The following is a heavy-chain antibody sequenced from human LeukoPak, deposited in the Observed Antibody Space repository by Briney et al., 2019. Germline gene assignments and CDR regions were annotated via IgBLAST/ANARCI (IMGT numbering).Heavy chain of an antibody. CDR2: IYSGGST. D-gene: IGHD2-21*02. J-gene: IGHJ4*02. CDR1: GFTVSSNY. Sequence: PGGSLRLSCAASGFTVSSNYMSWVRQAPGKGLEWVSVIYSGGSTYYADSVKGRFTNSRDNSKNTLYLQMNSLRAEDTAVYYCARYCGGDCYSVSGFDYWGQGTLVTVSS. V-gene: IGHV3-66*01. CDR3: ARYCGGDCYSVSGFDY.